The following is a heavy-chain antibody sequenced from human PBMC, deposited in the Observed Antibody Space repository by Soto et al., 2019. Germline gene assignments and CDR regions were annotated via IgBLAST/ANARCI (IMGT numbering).Heavy chain of an antibody. J-gene: IGHJ3*02. D-gene: IGHD2-15*01. CDR2: IYPGDSDT. V-gene: IGHV5-51*01. Sequence: PGESLKISCKGSGYSFTSYWIGWVRQMPGKGLEWMGIIYPGDSDTRYSPPFQGQVTISADKSISTAYLQWSSLKASDTAMYYCARHRSRYCSGGSCYSFAFDIWGQGTMVTVSS. CDR1: GYSFTSYW. CDR3: ARHRSRYCSGGSCYSFAFDI.